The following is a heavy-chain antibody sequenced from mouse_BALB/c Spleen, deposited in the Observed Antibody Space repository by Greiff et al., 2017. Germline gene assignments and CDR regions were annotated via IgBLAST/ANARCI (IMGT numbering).Heavy chain of an antibody. V-gene: IGHV3-2*02. CDR3: ARWMITTIGPYYYAMDY. CDR2: ISYSGST. D-gene: IGHD2-4*01. Sequence: EVQLQESGPGLVKPSQSLSLTCTVTGYSITSDYAWNWIRQFPGNKLEWMGYISYSGSTSYNPSLKSRISITRDTSKNQFFLQLNSVTTEDTATYYCARWMITTIGPYYYAMDYWGQGTSVTVSS. CDR1: GYSITSDYA. J-gene: IGHJ4*01.